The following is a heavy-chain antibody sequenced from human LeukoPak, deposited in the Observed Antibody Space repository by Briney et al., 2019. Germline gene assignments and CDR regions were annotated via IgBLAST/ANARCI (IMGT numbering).Heavy chain of an antibody. CDR2: INPNNGAT. J-gene: IGHJ5*02. Sequence: GASVTVSCKASGYSFTGSYIHWGRQAPGQGLEWMGWINPNNGATKNAQKFQGRLTMTRDTSIVTAYMEVRRLTSDDTAMYYCARDCATTGGSPYNWFDPWGQGTLVTVPS. CDR1: GYSFTGSY. D-gene: IGHD2-15*01. CDR3: ARDCATTGGSPYNWFDP. V-gene: IGHV1-2*02.